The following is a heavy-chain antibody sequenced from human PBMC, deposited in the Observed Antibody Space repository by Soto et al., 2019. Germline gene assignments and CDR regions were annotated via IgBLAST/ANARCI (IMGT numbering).Heavy chain of an antibody. CDR3: AKGLVATD. CDR1: GVSFSGYY. D-gene: IGHD5-12*01. Sequence: QVQLQQWGAGLLKPSETLSLTCAVYGVSFSGYYWSWFPQPPGKGLEWIGEINHSGSTNYNPSLKSRLTTSLDTSTNQFSLKLNSVTAADTAVYYCAKGLVATDWGQGTLVTVSS. V-gene: IGHV4-34*01. J-gene: IGHJ4*02. CDR2: INHSGST.